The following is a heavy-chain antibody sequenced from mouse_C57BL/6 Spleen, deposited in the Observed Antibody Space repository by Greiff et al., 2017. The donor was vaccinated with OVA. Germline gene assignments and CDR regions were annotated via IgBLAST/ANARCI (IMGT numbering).Heavy chain of an antibody. V-gene: IGHV3-6*01. CDR2: ISYDGSN. CDR1: GYSITSGYY. D-gene: IGHD1-1*01. CDR3: ARGGGSSYYFDY. Sequence: DVKLQESGPGLVKPSQSLSLTCSVTGYSITSGYYWNWIRQFPGNKLEWMGYISYDGSNNYNPSLKNRISITRDTSKNQFFLKLNSVTTEDTATYYCARGGGSSYYFDYWGQGTTLTVSS. J-gene: IGHJ2*01.